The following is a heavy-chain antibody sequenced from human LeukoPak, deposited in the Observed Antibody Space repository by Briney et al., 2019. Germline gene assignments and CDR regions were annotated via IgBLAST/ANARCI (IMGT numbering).Heavy chain of an antibody. Sequence: ASVKVSCKASGGTFSSYATSWVRQAPGQGLEWMGWISAYNGNTNYAQKLQGRVTMTTDTSTSTAYMELRSLRSDDTAVYYCARDTYCSSTSCYSRKGYYYYGMDVWGQGTTVTVSS. V-gene: IGHV1-18*01. J-gene: IGHJ6*02. CDR1: GGTFSSYA. D-gene: IGHD2-2*01. CDR3: ARDTYCSSTSCYSRKGYYYYGMDV. CDR2: ISAYNGNT.